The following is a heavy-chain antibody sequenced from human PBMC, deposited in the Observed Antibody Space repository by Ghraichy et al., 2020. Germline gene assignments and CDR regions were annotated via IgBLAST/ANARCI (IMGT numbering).Heavy chain of an antibody. CDR2: IYYSGST. CDR1: GGSISSSSYY. J-gene: IGHJ4*02. CDR3: ARQLGWLQDFDY. Sequence: SQTLSLTCTVSGGSISSSSYYWGWIRQPPGKGLEWIGSIYYSGSTYYNPSLKSRVTISVDTSKNQFSLKLSSVTAADTAVYYCARQLGWLQDFDYWGQGTLVTVSS. V-gene: IGHV4-39*01. D-gene: IGHD5-24*01.